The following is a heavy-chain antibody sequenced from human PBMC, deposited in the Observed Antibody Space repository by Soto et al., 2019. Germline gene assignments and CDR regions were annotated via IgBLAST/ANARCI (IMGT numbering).Heavy chain of an antibody. CDR3: ARLGNLDCTNGVCWGFDP. V-gene: IGHV6-1*01. D-gene: IGHD2-8*01. CDR2: TYYRSKWYN. Sequence: SQTLSLTCAISGDSVSSNSAAWNWIRQSPSRGLEWLGRTYYRSKWYNDYAVSVKSRITINPDTSKNQFSLQLNSVTPEDTAVYYCARLGNLDCTNGVCWGFDPWGQGTLVTVSS. J-gene: IGHJ5*02. CDR1: GDSVSSNSAA.